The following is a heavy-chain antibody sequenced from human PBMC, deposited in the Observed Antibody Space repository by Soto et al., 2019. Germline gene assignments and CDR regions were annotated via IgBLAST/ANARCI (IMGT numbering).Heavy chain of an antibody. CDR1: GFTVSSNY. CDR3: ARCIFDILTGYPGDYYYYMDV. J-gene: IGHJ6*03. V-gene: IGHV3-53*04. D-gene: IGHD3-9*01. CDR2: IYSGGST. Sequence: GGSLRLSCAASGFTVSSNYMSWVRQAPGKGLEWVSVIYSGGSTYYADSVKGRFTISRHNSKNTLYLQMNSLRAEDTAVYYCARCIFDILTGYPGDYYYYMDVWGKGTTVTVSS.